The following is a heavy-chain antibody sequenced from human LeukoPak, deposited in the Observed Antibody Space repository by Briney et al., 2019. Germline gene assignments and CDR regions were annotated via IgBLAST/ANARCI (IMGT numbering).Heavy chain of an antibody. D-gene: IGHD3-22*01. CDR3: EGYYYDSSGYYRDY. J-gene: IGHJ4*02. CDR2: ISYDGSNK. CDR1: GLTFSHFW. V-gene: IGHV3-30-3*01. Sequence: GGSLRLSCAVSGLTFSHFWMTWVRQAPGKGLEWVAVISYDGSNKYYADSVKGRFTISRDNSKNTLYLQMNSLRAEDTAVYYCEGYYYDSSGYYRDYWGQGTLVTVSS.